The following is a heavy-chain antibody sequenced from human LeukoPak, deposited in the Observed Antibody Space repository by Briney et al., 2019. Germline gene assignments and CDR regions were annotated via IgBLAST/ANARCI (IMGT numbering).Heavy chain of an antibody. CDR1: GYTFTSYD. CDR2: MNPNSGNT. CDR3: ARNYGDYFDY. Sequence: ASVKVSCKASGYTFTSYDINWVRQATGQGLEWMGWMNPNSGNTGYAQKFQGRVTITRNTSISTAYMELRSLRSDDTAVYYCARNYGDYFDYWGQGTLVTVSS. J-gene: IGHJ4*02. V-gene: IGHV1-8*03. D-gene: IGHD4-17*01.